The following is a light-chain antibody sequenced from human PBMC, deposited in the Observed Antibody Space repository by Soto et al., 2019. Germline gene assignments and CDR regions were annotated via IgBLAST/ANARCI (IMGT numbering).Light chain of an antibody. CDR3: QQSYSTPVFT. Sequence: DIQMTQSPSSLSASVGDRVTITCRASQSISSYLNWYQQKPGKAPKLLIYAASSLQSGVRSRFSGSGSGTDFTLTISSLQPEDFAAYYCQQSYSTPVFTFGPRTKVDIK. CDR2: AAS. V-gene: IGKV1-39*01. CDR1: QSISSY. J-gene: IGKJ3*01.